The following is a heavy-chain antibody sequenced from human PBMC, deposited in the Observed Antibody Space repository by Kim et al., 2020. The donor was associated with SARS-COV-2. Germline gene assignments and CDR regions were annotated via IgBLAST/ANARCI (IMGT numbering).Heavy chain of an antibody. CDR3: ARGTYSGSSYFDY. D-gene: IGHD1-26*01. Sequence: YTPSLKNRVTMSVEASKNQFSLKLSSVTAADTAVYYCARGTYSGSSYFDYWGQGTLVTVSS. J-gene: IGHJ4*02. V-gene: IGHV4-31*02.